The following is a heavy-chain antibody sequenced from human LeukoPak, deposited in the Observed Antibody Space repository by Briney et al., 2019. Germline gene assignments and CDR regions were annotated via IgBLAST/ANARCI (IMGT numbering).Heavy chain of an antibody. CDR1: GFTFSSYA. J-gene: IGHJ4*02. V-gene: IGHV3-23*01. D-gene: IGHD3-3*01. Sequence: PGGSLRLSCAASGFTFSSYAMSWVRQAPGKGLEWVSAISGSGGSTYYADSVEGRFTISRDNSKNTLYLQMNSLRAEDTAVYYCAKIGDDFWSGYLFDYWGQGTLVTVSS. CDR3: AKIGDDFWSGYLFDY. CDR2: ISGSGGST.